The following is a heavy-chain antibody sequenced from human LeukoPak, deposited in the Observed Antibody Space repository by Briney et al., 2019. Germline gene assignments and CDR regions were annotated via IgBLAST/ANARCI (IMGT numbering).Heavy chain of an antibody. CDR3: ARPQGSYRYTFGWFDP. D-gene: IGHD3-16*02. Sequence: YPGDSDTRYSPSFQGQVTISADKSISTAYLQWSSLKASDTAMYYCARPQGSYRYTFGWFDPWGQGTLVTVSS. V-gene: IGHV5-51*01. J-gene: IGHJ5*02. CDR2: YPGDSDT.